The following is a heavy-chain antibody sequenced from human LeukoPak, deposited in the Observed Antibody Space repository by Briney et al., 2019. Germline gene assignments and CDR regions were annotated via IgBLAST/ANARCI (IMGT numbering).Heavy chain of an antibody. J-gene: IGHJ4*02. V-gene: IGHV3-23*01. Sequence: GRSLRLSCAASGFTFSSYAMSWVRQAPGKGLEWVAGIFGSGGSPHYADPVKGRLTISRDNSRNTVYLQINSLRAEDRAVDYCGKTTVGYSSGQKPAWPVDYWGEGTLVTVSS. CDR2: IFGSGGSP. CDR3: GKTTVGYSSGQKPAWPVDY. D-gene: IGHD5-18*01. CDR1: GFTFSSYA.